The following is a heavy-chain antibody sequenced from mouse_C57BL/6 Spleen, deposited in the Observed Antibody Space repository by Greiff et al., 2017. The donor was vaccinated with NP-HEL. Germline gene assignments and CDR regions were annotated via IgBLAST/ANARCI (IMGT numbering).Heavy chain of an antibody. CDR1: GYTFTSYW. CDR3: ARMKGNYGFAY. V-gene: IGHV1-53*01. CDR2: INPSNGGT. D-gene: IGHD2-1*01. J-gene: IGHJ3*01. Sequence: QVQLKQPGTELVKPGASVKLSCKASGYTFTSYWMHWVKQRPGQGLEWIGNINPSNGGTNSNEKFKSKATLTVDNSSSTAYMQLSSLTSEDSAVYYCARMKGNYGFAYWGQGTLVTVSA.